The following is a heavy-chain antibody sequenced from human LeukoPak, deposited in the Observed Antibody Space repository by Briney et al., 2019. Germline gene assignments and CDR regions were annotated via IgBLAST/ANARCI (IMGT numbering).Heavy chain of an antibody. Sequence: GTSLRLSCVASGFTFSGYGMDWVRQAPGKGLEWVAVIWYDGSNREYADSVKGRFTISRDNSKNTLYLQMSSLRAEDTAVYYCAIHRGVWGAFKDNYFDYWGQGILVTVSS. J-gene: IGHJ4*02. D-gene: IGHD1-26*01. CDR1: GFTFSGYG. V-gene: IGHV3-33*01. CDR3: AIHRGVWGAFKDNYFDY. CDR2: IWYDGSNR.